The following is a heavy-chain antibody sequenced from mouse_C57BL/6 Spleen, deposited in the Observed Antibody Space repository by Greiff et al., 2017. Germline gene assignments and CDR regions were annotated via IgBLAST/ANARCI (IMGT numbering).Heavy chain of an antibody. Sequence: QVQLQQSGAELVMPGASVKLSCKASGYTFTSYWMHWVKQRPGQGLEWIGEIDPSDSYTNYHQKFKGKSTLTVDKSSSTAYMQLSSLTSEDSAVYDCASGATVYYYAFGYWGQGTSVTVSS. CDR1: GYTFTSYW. CDR2: IDPSDSYT. J-gene: IGHJ4*01. CDR3: ASGATVYYYAFGY. D-gene: IGHD1-1*01. V-gene: IGHV1-69*01.